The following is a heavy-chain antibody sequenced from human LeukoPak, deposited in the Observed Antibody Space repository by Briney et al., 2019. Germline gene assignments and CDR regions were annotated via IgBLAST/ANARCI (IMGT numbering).Heavy chain of an antibody. CDR2: ISAYNGNT. Sequence: ASVKVSCKASGYTFTSYYMHWVRQAPGQGLEWMGWISAYNGNTNYAQKLQGRVTMTTDTSTSTAYMELRSLRSDDTAVYYCARVAYDSSGYYPPHFDYWGQGTLVTVSS. V-gene: IGHV1-18*04. J-gene: IGHJ4*02. D-gene: IGHD3-22*01. CDR3: ARVAYDSSGYYPPHFDY. CDR1: GYTFTSYY.